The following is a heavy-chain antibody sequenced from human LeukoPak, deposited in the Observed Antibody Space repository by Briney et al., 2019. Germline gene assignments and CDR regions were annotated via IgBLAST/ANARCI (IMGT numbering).Heavy chain of an antibody. V-gene: IGHV4-39*07. D-gene: IGHD6-13*01. CDR2: IYYSGST. CDR3: ARFRIAAAGPGNYFDY. CDR1: GASISNGRYY. Sequence: SETLSLTCTVSGASISNGRYYWGWIRQPPGRGLEWIGCIYYSGSTYYNPSLKSRVTISVGTSKNQFSLKLSSVTAADTAVFYCARFRIAAAGPGNYFDYWGQGTLVTVSS. J-gene: IGHJ4*02.